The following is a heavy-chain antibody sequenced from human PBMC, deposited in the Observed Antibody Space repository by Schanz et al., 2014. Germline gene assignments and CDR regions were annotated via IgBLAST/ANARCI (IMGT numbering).Heavy chain of an antibody. Sequence: EVQVVESGGGLVRPGGSLRLSCSGFTVSAYSANWVRQAPGKGLEWVSSISSSGGHIYYADSVKGRFTITRDIAKNSLSLQMNSLRAEDTAVYYCAKDLGRSSGWTKPTKGDYWGQGTLVTVSS. V-gene: IGHV3-21*02. CDR3: AKDLGRSSGWTKPTKGDY. CDR2: ISSSGGHI. CDR1: GFTVSAYS. J-gene: IGHJ4*02. D-gene: IGHD6-19*01.